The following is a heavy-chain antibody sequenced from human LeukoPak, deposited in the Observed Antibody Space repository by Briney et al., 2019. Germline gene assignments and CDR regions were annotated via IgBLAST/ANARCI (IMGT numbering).Heavy chain of an antibody. V-gene: IGHV1-46*01. CDR3: AHGSSSTSLDYMDV. Sequence: GASVNVSFKASRYTFPSYYMHWLRQAPAQGLEWMGIINPSGGSTSYAQKFQGRVTMTRDMSTSTVYMELSSLRSEDTAVYYCAHGSSSTSLDYMDVWGKGTTVTVSS. D-gene: IGHD2-2*01. J-gene: IGHJ6*03. CDR2: INPSGGST. CDR1: RYTFPSYY.